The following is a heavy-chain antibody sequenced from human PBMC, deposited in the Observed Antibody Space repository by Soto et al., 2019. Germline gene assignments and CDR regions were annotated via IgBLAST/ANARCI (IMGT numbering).Heavy chain of an antibody. V-gene: IGHV3-23*01. Sequence: CIIKDPGKGLEWVSAISGSGGSTYYADSVKGRFTISRDNAKNSLYLQMNSLRAEDTAVYYCAGLDTSMVKTPGYWGQGTLVTAPQ. CDR2: ISGSGGST. CDR3: AGLDTSMVKTPGY. D-gene: IGHD5-18*01. J-gene: IGHJ4*02.